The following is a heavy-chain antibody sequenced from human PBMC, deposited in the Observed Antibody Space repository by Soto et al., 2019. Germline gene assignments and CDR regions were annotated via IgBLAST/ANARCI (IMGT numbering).Heavy chain of an antibody. Sequence: GGSLRLSCAASGFTVSSNYMSWVRQAPGKGLEWVSVIYSGGSTYYADSVKGRFTISRDNSKNTLYLQMNSLRAEDTAVYYCARDPQLFGSSEGTWDYYGMDVWGQGTTVTVSS. CDR3: ARDPQLFGSSEGTWDYYGMDV. J-gene: IGHJ6*02. D-gene: IGHD6-6*01. CDR1: GFTVSSNY. CDR2: IYSGGST. V-gene: IGHV3-53*01.